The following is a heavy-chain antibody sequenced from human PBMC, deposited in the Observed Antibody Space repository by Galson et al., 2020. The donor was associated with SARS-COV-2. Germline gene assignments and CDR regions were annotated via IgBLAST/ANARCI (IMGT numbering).Heavy chain of an antibody. CDR3: ARGSYSYGGGYYYYYYMDV. CDR2: IIPIFGTA. CDR1: GGTFSSYA. V-gene: IGHV1-69*05. J-gene: IGHJ6*03. D-gene: IGHD5-18*01. Sequence: ASVKVSCKASGGTFSSYAISWVRQAPGQGLEWMGGIIPIFGTANYAQKFQGRVTITTDESTSTAYMELSSLRSKDTAVYYCARGSYSYGGGYYYYYYMDVWGKGTTVTVSS.